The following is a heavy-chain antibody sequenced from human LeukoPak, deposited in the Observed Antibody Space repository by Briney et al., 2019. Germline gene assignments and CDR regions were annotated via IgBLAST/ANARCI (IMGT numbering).Heavy chain of an antibody. CDR1: GFTFSSYG. CDR2: ISYDGSNK. V-gene: IGHV3-30*18. D-gene: IGHD1-26*01. Sequence: GGSLRLSCAASGFTFSSYGMHWVRQAPGKGLEWVAVISYDGSNKYYADSVKGRFTISRDNSKNTLYLQMNSLRAEDTAVYYCAKDWLLGLGATKGPFDYWGRGTLVTVSS. CDR3: AKDWLLGLGATKGPFDY. J-gene: IGHJ4*02.